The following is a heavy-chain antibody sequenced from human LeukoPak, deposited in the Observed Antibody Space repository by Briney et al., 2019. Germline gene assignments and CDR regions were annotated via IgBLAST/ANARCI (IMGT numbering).Heavy chain of an antibody. V-gene: IGHV3-66*01. CDR2: IYSGGST. J-gene: IGHJ4*02. D-gene: IGHD2-8*02. Sequence: GGSLRLSCAASGFTVSSNFMSWVRQAPGKGLEWVSVIYSGGSTYYADSVKGRFTVSRDNSKNTLYLQMHSLRAEDTAVYYCARGAYDTGAYYFHYWGQGTLVTVSS. CDR3: ARGAYDTGAYYFHY. CDR1: GFTVSSNF.